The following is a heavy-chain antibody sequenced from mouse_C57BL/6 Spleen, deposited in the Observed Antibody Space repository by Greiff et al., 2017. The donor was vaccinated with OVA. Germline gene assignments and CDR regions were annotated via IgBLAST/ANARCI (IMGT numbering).Heavy chain of an antibody. CDR3: ARRDSSGYSWFAY. D-gene: IGHD3-2*02. Sequence: VQLQQSGPELVKPGASVKIPCKASGYTFTDYNMDWVKQSHGKSLEWIGDINPNNGGTIYNQKFKGKATLTVDKSSSTAYMELRSLTSEDTAVEYWARRDSSGYSWFAYWGQGTLVTVSA. CDR2: INPNNGGT. CDR1: GYTFTDYN. J-gene: IGHJ3*01. V-gene: IGHV1-18*01.